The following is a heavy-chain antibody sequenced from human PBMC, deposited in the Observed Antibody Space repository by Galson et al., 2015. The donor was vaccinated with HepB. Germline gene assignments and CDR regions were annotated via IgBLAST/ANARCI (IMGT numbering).Heavy chain of an antibody. V-gene: IGHV4-39*01. D-gene: IGHD3-9*01. J-gene: IGHJ4*02. CDR1: GGSISSSYDY. Sequence: ETLSLTCTVSGGSISSSYDYWAWIRQPPGKGLEWIGSIYYSGSTYYNASLKSRVSMSVDTSKNQFSLKLSSVTAADTAIYFCVRQNDWLVPFDYWGQGTLVTVSS. CDR3: VRQNDWLVPFDY. CDR2: IYYSGST.